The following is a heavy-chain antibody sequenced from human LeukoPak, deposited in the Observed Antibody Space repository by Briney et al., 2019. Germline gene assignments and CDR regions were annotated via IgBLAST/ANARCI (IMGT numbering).Heavy chain of an antibody. CDR3: GSGWESY. J-gene: IGHJ4*02. D-gene: IGHD6-19*01. Sequence: RSGRSLRLSCAASGFTFDDYAMHWVRQAPGKGLEWVSGISWNSGSTYYADSVKGRFTISRDNSKNTLYLQMNSLRAEDTAVYYCGSGWESYWGQGTLVTVSS. V-gene: IGHV3-9*01. CDR2: ISWNSGST. CDR1: GFTFDDYA.